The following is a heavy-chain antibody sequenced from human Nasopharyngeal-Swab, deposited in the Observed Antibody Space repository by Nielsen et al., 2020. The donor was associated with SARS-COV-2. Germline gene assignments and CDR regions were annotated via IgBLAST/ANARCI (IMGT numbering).Heavy chain of an antibody. CDR2: FDPEDGET. D-gene: IGHD6-13*01. CDR3: ASETKEIAATGFGD. CDR1: GYTFTGYY. J-gene: IGHJ4*02. Sequence: ASVKVSCKASGYTFTGYYMHWVRQAPGKGLEWMGGFDPEDGETIYAQKFQGRVTMTEDTSTDTAYMELSSLRSEDTAVYYCASETKEIAATGFGDWGQGTLVTVSS. V-gene: IGHV1-24*01.